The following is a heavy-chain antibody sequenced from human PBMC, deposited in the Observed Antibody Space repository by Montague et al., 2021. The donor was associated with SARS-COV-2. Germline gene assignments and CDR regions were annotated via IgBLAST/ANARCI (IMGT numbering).Heavy chain of an antibody. Sequence: SETLSLTCIVSGDSVSNHYWSWIRQPPGKGLEWIGYVYSSVTTNYNPSXXSRVSTSVDTSKNQVSLRLTSVTAADTAVYFCARDWYDTSGPYFDNWGQGTQVTVSS. CDR1: GDSVSNHY. CDR3: ARDWYDTSGPYFDN. CDR2: VYSSVTT. J-gene: IGHJ4*02. V-gene: IGHV4-59*02. D-gene: IGHD3-22*01.